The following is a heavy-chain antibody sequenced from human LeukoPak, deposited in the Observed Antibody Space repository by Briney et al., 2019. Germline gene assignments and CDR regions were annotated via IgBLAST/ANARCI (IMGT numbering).Heavy chain of an antibody. CDR1: GFTFSDYY. CDR2: ISSSGSTI. CDR3: ARLAYCGGDCKVEAFDI. J-gene: IGHJ3*02. V-gene: IGHV3-11*01. D-gene: IGHD2-21*02. Sequence: GGSLRLSCAASGFTFSDYYMSWIRQAPGKGLEWVSYISSSGSTIYYADSVKGRFTIYRDNAKNSLYLQMNSLRAEDTAVYYCARLAYCGGDCKVEAFDIWGQGTMVTVSS.